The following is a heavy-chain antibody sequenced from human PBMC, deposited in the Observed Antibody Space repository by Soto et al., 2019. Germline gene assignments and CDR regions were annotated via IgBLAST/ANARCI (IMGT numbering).Heavy chain of an antibody. V-gene: IGHV1-18*01. Sequence: SVKVSCKASVYTFTSNAVTWVRQAPGQGLEWMGWISANNGDTNYAQKFQGRATLTTETSTSTAYMELRSLTSDDTAVYYCTRGGGSNYYGLDVWGQGTTVTVSS. CDR1: VYTFTSNA. CDR2: ISANNGDT. CDR3: TRGGGSNYYGLDV. D-gene: IGHD3-10*01. J-gene: IGHJ6*02.